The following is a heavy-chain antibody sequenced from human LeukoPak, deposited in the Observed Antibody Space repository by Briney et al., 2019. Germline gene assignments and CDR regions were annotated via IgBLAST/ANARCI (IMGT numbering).Heavy chain of an antibody. CDR3: ARVDTVMAYYFDL. CDR2: IYSGGTT. J-gene: IGHJ4*02. CDR1: GFTFSTYW. D-gene: IGHD5-18*01. V-gene: IGHV3-53*04. Sequence: GGSLRLSCAASGFTFSTYWMTWVRQAPGKGLEWVSTIYSGGTTYYADSVMGRFTISRHNSRNTLYLQMSSLRAEDTAVYYCARVDTVMAYYFDLWGQGTLVTVSS.